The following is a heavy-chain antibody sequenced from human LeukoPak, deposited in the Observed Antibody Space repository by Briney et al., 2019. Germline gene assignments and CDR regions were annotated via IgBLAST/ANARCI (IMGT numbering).Heavy chain of an antibody. Sequence: SETLSLTCTVSGGSISSSSHYWSWIRQPPGKGLEWIGEINHSGSTNYNPSLKSRVTISVDTSKNQFSLKLSSVTAADTAVYYCARGKTIGYSSWYGRGVFDIWGQGTMVTVSS. CDR2: INHSGST. CDR3: ARGKTIGYSSWYGRGVFDI. J-gene: IGHJ3*02. V-gene: IGHV4-39*07. D-gene: IGHD6-13*01. CDR1: GGSISSSSHY.